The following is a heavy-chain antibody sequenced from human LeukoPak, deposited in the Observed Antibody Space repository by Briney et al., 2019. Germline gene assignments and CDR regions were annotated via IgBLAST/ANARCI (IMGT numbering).Heavy chain of an antibody. CDR1: GFTFSSYW. V-gene: IGHV3-23*01. D-gene: IGHD1-26*01. CDR2: INGSGGST. J-gene: IGHJ4*02. CDR3: AKVASGSYYNWPFDY. Sequence: GVSLRLSCAASGFTFSSYWMSWVRQAPGKGLEWVSAINGSGGSTYYADSGKGRFTSSRDNSKNTPYLQMNSMRAEDTAVYYCAKVASGSYYNWPFDYWGQGTLVTVSS.